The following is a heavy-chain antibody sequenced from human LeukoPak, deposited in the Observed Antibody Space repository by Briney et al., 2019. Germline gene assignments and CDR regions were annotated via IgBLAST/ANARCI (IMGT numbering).Heavy chain of an antibody. V-gene: IGHV3-23*01. CDR3: AKASSSWYVPTEY. Sequence: GGSLRLSCAASGFTFSTYGMSWVRQAPGKGLEWVSLVTDSGGSTFYADSVKGRFTISRDNFKSTLYLQMDSLRAEDTAVYYCAKASSSWYVPTEYRGQGTLVTVSS. D-gene: IGHD6-13*01. CDR2: VTDSGGST. J-gene: IGHJ4*02. CDR1: GFTFSTYG.